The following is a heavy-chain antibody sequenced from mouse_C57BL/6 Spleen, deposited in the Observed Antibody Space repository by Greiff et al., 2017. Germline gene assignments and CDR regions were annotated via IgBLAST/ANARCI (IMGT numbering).Heavy chain of an antibody. CDR1: GYSITSGYY. D-gene: IGHD3-1*01. Sequence: EVKLLESGPGLVKPSQSLSLTCSVTGYSITSGYYWNWIRQFPGNKLEWMGYISYDGSNNYNPSLKNRISITRDTSKNQFFLKLNSVTTEDTATYYCARGGHGHFDYWGQGTTLTVSS. J-gene: IGHJ2*01. V-gene: IGHV3-6*01. CDR2: ISYDGSN. CDR3: ARGGHGHFDY.